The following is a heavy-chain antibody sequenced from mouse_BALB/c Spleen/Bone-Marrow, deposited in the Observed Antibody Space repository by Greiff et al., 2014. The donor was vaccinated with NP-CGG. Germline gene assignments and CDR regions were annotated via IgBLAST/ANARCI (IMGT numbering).Heavy chain of an antibody. CDR2: ISTYYGDA. CDR1: GYTFTDYG. Sequence: VQLQQSGAELVRPGVSVKISCKASGYTFTDYGMHWVKQSHAKSLEWIGVISTYYGDASYNQKFKGKATMTVDKSSSTAYMELARLTSEDSAIYYCAREGDTNFDVWGAGTTVTVSS. J-gene: IGHJ1*01. CDR3: AREGDTNFDV. D-gene: IGHD3-3*01. V-gene: IGHV1S137*01.